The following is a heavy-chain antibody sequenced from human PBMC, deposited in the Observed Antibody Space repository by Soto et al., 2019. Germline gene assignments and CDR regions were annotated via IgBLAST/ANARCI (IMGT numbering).Heavy chain of an antibody. J-gene: IGHJ3*02. V-gene: IGHV1-18*01. D-gene: IGHD4-17*01. CDR3: ARVPRQIRTNAFDI. Sequence: ASVKVSFKASGYTFTSYGISWVRQAPGQGLEWMGWISAYNGNTNYAQKLQGRVTMTTDTSTSTAYMELRSLRSDDTAVYYCARVPRQIRTNAFDIWGQGTMVTVSS. CDR1: GYTFTSYG. CDR2: ISAYNGNT.